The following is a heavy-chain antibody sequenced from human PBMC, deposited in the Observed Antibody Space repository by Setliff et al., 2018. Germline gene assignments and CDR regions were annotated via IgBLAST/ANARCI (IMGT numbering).Heavy chain of an antibody. CDR3: AKDIGSSWYFGYYGMDV. CDR2: ISWDGGST. CDR1: GFTFDDYT. Sequence: GGSLRLSCAASGFTFDDYTMHWVRQAPGKGLEWVSLISWDGGSTYYADSVKGRFTISRDNSKNSLYLQMNSLRTEDTALYYCAKDIGSSWYFGYYGMDVWGQGTTVTVSS. J-gene: IGHJ6*02. D-gene: IGHD6-13*01. V-gene: IGHV3-43*01.